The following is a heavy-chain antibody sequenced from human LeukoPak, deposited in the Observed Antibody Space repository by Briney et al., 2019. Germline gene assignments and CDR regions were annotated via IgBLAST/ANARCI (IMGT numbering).Heavy chain of an antibody. Sequence: PGGSLTLSCAASGFTFSSYGMHWVRQAPGKGLEWVAVILYDGSNKYYADSVKGRFTISRDNSKNTLYLQMNSLRAEDTAVYYCAKEAHYDILTGYSYYFDYWGQGTLVTVSS. CDR2: ILYDGSNK. D-gene: IGHD3-9*01. V-gene: IGHV3-30*18. J-gene: IGHJ4*02. CDR1: GFTFSSYG. CDR3: AKEAHYDILTGYSYYFDY.